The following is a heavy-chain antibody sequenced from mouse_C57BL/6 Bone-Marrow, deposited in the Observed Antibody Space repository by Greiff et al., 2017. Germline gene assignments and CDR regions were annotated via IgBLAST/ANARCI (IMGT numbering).Heavy chain of an antibody. CDR1: GFTFSSYA. CDR2: ISSGGDYI. D-gene: IGHD4-1*01. V-gene: IGHV5-9-1*02. Sequence: EVKLMESGEGLVKPGGSLKLSCAASGFTFSSYAMSWVRQTPEKRLEWVAYISSGGDYIYYADTVKGRFTISRDNARNTLYLQMSSLKSEDTAMYYCTRGPNWDLRDYYAMDYWGQGTSGTVSS. J-gene: IGHJ4*01. CDR3: TRGPNWDLRDYYAMDY.